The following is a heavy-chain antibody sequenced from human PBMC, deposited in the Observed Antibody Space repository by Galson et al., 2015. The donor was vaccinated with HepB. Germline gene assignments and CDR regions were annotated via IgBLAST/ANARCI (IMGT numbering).Heavy chain of an antibody. CDR2: TYYRSKWYN. D-gene: IGHD6-19*01. V-gene: IGHV6-1*01. Sequence: CAIPGPSVSSNSAAWNWIRQSPSPRLEWLGRTYYRSKWYNDYAVSVKSRITINPDTSKNQFSLQLNSVTPEDTAVYYCARDGGPASFSSGWYNWFDPWGQGTLVTVSS. J-gene: IGHJ5*02. CDR3: ARDGGPASFSSGWYNWFDP. CDR1: GPSVSSNSAA.